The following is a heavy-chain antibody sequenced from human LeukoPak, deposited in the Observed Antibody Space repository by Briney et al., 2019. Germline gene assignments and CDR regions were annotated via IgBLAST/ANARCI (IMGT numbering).Heavy chain of an antibody. V-gene: IGHV4-59*08. J-gene: IGHJ4*02. Sequence: PSQTLSLTCTVSGGSISSYYWSWIRQPAGKGLEWIGYIYYSGSTNYNPSLKSRVTISVDTSKNQFSLKLSSVTAADTAVYYCARGTVTTLFDYWGQGTLVTVSS. D-gene: IGHD4-11*01. CDR3: ARGTVTTLFDY. CDR2: IYYSGST. CDR1: GGSISSYY.